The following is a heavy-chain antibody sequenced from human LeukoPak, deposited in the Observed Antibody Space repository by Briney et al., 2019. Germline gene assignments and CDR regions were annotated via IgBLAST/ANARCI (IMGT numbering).Heavy chain of an antibody. CDR1: GGSISSYY. J-gene: IGHJ4*02. D-gene: IGHD1-26*01. CDR2: IYTSGST. Sequence: SETLSLTCTVSGGSISSYYWSWIRQPPGKGLEWIGYIYTSGSTNYNPSLKSRVTISVDTSKNQFSLKLSSVTAADTAVYYCARDLGGSYYFDYWGQGTLVTVSS. V-gene: IGHV4-4*09. CDR3: ARDLGGSYYFDY.